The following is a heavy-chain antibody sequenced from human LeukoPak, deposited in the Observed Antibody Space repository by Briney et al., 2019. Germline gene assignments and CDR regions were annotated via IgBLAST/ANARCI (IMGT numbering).Heavy chain of an antibody. V-gene: IGHV4-4*07. CDR1: GGSISPYY. D-gene: IGHD3-16*02. J-gene: IGHJ6*03. Sequence: SETLSLTCTVSGGSISPYYWSWIRQPAGKGLEWIGRIYTSGSTNYNPSLKSRVTMSVDTSKNQFSLKLSSVTAADTAVYYCARGGPYDYVWGSYRQASYYYYYMDVWGKGTTVTVSS. CDR2: IYTSGST. CDR3: ARGGPYDYVWGSYRQASYYYYYMDV.